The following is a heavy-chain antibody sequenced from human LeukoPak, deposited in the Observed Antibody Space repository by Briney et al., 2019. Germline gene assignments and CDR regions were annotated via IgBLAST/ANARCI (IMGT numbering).Heavy chain of an antibody. J-gene: IGHJ6*03. V-gene: IGHV4-4*07. CDR3: ARGARRGYSYVLLGHYMDV. CDR2: IYTSGST. CDR1: GGSISSYY. D-gene: IGHD5-18*01. Sequence: SETLSLTCTVSGGSISSYYWSWIRQPAGKGLEWIGRIYTSGSTNYNPSLKSRVTMSVDTSKNQFSLKLSPVTAADTAVYYCARGARRGYSYVLLGHYMDVWGKGTTVTVSS.